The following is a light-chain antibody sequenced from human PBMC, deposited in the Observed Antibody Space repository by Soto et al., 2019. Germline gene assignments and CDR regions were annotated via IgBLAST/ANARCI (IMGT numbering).Light chain of an antibody. V-gene: IGLV1-51*01. CDR1: SSNIGNNY. CDR2: DNY. J-gene: IGLJ1*01. Sequence: QSVLTQPPSVSAAPGQKVTISCSGSSSNIGNNYVSWYQQLPGTAPKLLIYDNYKRPSGIPDRFSGSKSGTSATLGITGLQTGDEADYYCATWDSSLSAQVLGTGTKATVL. CDR3: ATWDSSLSAQV.